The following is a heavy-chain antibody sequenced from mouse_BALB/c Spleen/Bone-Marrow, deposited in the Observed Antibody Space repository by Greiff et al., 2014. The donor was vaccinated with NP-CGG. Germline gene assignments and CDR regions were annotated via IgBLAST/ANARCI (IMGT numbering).Heavy chain of an antibody. CDR1: GYAFTSYN. CDR2: IDPYNGGT. V-gene: IGHV1S135*01. CDR3: ARQKTIYYGNYFDY. Sequence: EVKLVESGPELVKPGASVKVSCKASGYAFTSYNMHWMKQSHGKSLEWIGYIDPYNGGTSYNQKFKGKATLTVDKSSSTAYMHLNSLTSEDSAVYYCARQKTIYYGNYFDYWGQGTTLTVS. D-gene: IGHD2-1*01. J-gene: IGHJ2*01.